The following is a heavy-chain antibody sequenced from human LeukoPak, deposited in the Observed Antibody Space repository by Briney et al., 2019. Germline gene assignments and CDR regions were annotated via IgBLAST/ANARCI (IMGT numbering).Heavy chain of an antibody. CDR3: AKVGNWKYGHHDY. V-gene: IGHV3-7*03. CDR2: IKQDGSEK. CDR1: GFTFSSYW. J-gene: IGHJ4*02. Sequence: GGSLRLSCAASGFTFSSYWMSWVRQAPGKGLEWVANIKQDGSEKYYVDSVKGRFTISRDNSKNTLSLQMNSLRAEDTAVYYCAKVGNWKYGHHDYWGQGTLVTVSS. D-gene: IGHD1-7*01.